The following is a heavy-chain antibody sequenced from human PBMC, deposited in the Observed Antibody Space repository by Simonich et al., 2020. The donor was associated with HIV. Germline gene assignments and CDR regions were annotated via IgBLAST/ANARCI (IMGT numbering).Heavy chain of an antibody. V-gene: IGHV1-2*02. J-gene: IGHJ3*02. CDR3: ARILPIKIIDSDAFDI. CDR2: INPNSGGT. Sequence: QVQLVQSGAEVNKPGASVKVSCQASGYTFTGYYMHWGRQAPGQGLEWMGWINPNSGGTNSAQKFQGRVTMTRDTSISTAYRELSRLRSDDTAVYYCARILPIKIIDSDAFDIWGQGTMVTVSS. CDR1: GYTFTGYY.